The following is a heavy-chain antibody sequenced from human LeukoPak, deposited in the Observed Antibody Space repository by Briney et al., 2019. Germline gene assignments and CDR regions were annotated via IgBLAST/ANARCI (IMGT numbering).Heavy chain of an antibody. D-gene: IGHD4-23*01. CDR3: ARGYKGYSIDY. CDR2: IIPILGIA. V-gene: IGHV1-69*04. J-gene: IGHJ4*02. CDR1: GGTFSSYA. Sequence: SVKVSCKASGGTFSSYAISWVRQAPGQGLEWMGRIIPILGIASYAQKFQGRVTITADKSTSTAYMELSSLRSEDTAVYHCARGYKGYSIDYWGQGTLVTVSS.